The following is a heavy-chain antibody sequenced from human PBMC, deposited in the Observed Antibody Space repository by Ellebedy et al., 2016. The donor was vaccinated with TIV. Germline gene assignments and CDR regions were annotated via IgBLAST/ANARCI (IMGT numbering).Heavy chain of an antibody. V-gene: IGHV4-59*11. D-gene: IGHD6-19*01. CDR2: IYNIGST. J-gene: IGHJ4*02. Sequence: SETLSLTCTVSGGSISSHYWSWIRQPPGKGLEWIGYIYNIGSTTYSPSLRSRLTIPLDASKNQFSLKLSSVTAADTAMYYCARVLRFPSSGWSGFHYYFDSWGQGTLVTVSS. CDR1: GGSISSHY. CDR3: ARVLRFPSSGWSGFHYYFDS.